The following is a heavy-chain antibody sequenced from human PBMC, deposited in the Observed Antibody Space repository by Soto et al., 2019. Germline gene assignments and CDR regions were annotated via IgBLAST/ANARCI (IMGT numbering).Heavy chain of an antibody. V-gene: IGHV3-11*01. D-gene: IGHD4-4*01. CDR2: ISSSGTTI. Sequence: GGSLRLSCAASGFTFSDYYMSWIRQAPGKGLEWVSYISSSGTTIYYADSVKGRFTISRDNAKNSLYLQMNSLRAEDTAVYYCARGGVTTRPLWFDPWGQGTLVTVSS. CDR3: ARGGVTTRPLWFDP. CDR1: GFTFSDYY. J-gene: IGHJ5*02.